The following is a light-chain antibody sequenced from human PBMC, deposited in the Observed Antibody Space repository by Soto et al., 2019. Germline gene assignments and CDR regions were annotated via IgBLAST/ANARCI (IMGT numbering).Light chain of an antibody. CDR1: QDIDQF. Sequence: DIQMTQSPSSLSTSVGDSVTITCQASQDIDQFLNWFQQKPGKAPKLLIYDASNLETGVPSRFSASGSGTDFSFPISRLKPEDIPKYYCKQYVNLPLPFGQGTRPAIK. V-gene: IGKV1-33*01. CDR3: KQYVNLPLP. CDR2: DAS. J-gene: IGKJ5*01.